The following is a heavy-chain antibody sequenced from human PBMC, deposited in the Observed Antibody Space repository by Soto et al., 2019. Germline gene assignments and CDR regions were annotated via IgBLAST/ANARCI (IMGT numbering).Heavy chain of an antibody. J-gene: IGHJ6*02. CDR1: GFTFSSYG. D-gene: IGHD4-4*01. V-gene: IGHV3-33*01. CDR2: IRYDGSNK. CDR3: ERDSEAVTDPDPYYYYAMDF. Sequence: GGSLRLSCAASGFTFSSYGMHWVRQAPGKGLEWVAVIRYDGSNKYYADSVKGRYTISRDNSTNTLYMQMNSLSAQDTAVCYCERDSEAVTDPDPYYYYAMDFWGQGTTVTVSS.